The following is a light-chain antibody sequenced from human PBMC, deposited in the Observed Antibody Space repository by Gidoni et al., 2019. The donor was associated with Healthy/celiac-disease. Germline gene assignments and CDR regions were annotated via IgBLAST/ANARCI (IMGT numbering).Light chain of an antibody. J-gene: IGKJ2*02. Sequence: DIQMTQSPSSLSASVGDRVTITCRASQSISSYLNWYQQKPGKAPKLLIYAASSLQSGVPSRFSGSGSGTDFTHTISSLQPEDFATYYCQQYYSPPPCTFGQGTKLEIK. CDR1: QSISSY. CDR3: QQYYSPPPCT. CDR2: AAS. V-gene: IGKV1-39*01.